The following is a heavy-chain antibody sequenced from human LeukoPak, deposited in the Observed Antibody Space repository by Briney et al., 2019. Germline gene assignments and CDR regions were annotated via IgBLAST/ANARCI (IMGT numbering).Heavy chain of an antibody. Sequence: ASVKVSCKASGYTFTGYYMHWVRQAPGQGLEWMGWINPNSGGTNYAQKFRGRVTMTRDTSISTAYMELSRLRSDDTAVYYCARDQYSGSYFGFDYWGQGTLVTVSS. V-gene: IGHV1-2*02. CDR2: INPNSGGT. J-gene: IGHJ4*02. CDR1: GYTFTGYY. CDR3: ARDQYSGSYFGFDY. D-gene: IGHD1-26*01.